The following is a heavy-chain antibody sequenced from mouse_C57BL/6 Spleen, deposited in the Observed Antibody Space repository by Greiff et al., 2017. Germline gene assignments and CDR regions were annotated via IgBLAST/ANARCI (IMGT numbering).Heavy chain of an antibody. V-gene: IGHV1-80*01. CDR1: GYAFSSYW. CDR3: ARGADSLVYFDY. Sequence: QVQLKESGAELVKPGASVKISCKASGYAFSSYWLNWVKQRPGKGLEWIGQIYPGDGDTNYNGKFKGKATLTADKSSSTAYMQLSSLTSEYSAVYFCARGADSLVYFDYWGQGTTLTVSS. J-gene: IGHJ2*01. CDR2: IYPGDGDT. D-gene: IGHD3-3*01.